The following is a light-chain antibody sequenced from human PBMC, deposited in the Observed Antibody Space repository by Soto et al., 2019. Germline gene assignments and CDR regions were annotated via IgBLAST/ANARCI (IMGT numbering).Light chain of an antibody. J-gene: IGKJ3*01. CDR1: QSISTN. V-gene: IGKV1-39*01. CDR3: QQSYTTPLFT. CDR2: AAS. Sequence: DIQMTQSPPSLSASVGDRVTITCRASQSISTNLNWYQVKPGKSPKLLIYAASSLESGVPSRLSGSGSGTDFTLTISSLQPEDFATYYCQQSYTTPLFTFGPGTKVDIK.